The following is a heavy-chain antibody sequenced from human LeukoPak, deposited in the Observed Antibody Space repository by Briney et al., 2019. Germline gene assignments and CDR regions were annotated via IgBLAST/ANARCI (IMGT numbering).Heavy chain of an antibody. D-gene: IGHD6-13*01. CDR2: INPNSGGT. Sequence: ASVKVSCKASGYTFTGYYMHWVRQAPGQGLEWMGWINPNSGGTNYAQKFQGRVTMTRDTSTSTAYMELSRLRSDDTAVYYCARSIAAAGPFDYWGQGTLVTVSS. V-gene: IGHV1-2*02. CDR3: ARSIAAAGPFDY. CDR1: GYTFTGYY. J-gene: IGHJ4*02.